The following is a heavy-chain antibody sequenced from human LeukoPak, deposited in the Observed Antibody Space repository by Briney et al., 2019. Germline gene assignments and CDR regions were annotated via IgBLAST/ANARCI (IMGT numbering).Heavy chain of an antibody. D-gene: IGHD2-21*02. CDR3: ARAAYCGGDCYYYFDY. CDR1: GGSISSYY. CDR2: LYYSGNT. J-gene: IGHJ4*02. V-gene: IGHV4-59*01. Sequence: SQTLSLTCAVSGGSISSYYWHWIRQPPGKGLEWIGYLYYSGNTYYNPSLKSRVTMSVDTSKNQFSLKLSSVTAADTAVYFCARAAYCGGDCYYYFDYWGQGTLVTVSS.